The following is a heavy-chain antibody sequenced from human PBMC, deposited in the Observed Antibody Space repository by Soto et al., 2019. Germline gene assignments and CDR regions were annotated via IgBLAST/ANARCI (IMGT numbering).Heavy chain of an antibody. CDR2: IWYDGSNK. D-gene: IGHD7-27*01. V-gene: IGHV3-33*01. CDR3: ARDRLTGDLWD. Sequence: QVQLVESGGGVVQPGRSLRLSCAASGFTFSSYGMHWVRQAPGKGLEWVAVIWYDGSNKYYADSVKGRFTISRDNSKNTLYLQMNSLRAEDTAVYYCARDRLTGDLWDWGQGTLVTVSS. CDR1: GFTFSSYG. J-gene: IGHJ4*02.